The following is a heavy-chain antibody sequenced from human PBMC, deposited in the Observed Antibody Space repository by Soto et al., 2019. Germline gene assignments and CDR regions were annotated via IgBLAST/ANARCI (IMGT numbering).Heavy chain of an antibody. CDR3: AKDGVTYCRGGSCYEDYFDY. D-gene: IGHD2-15*01. CDR1: GFTFSSYA. J-gene: IGHJ4*02. CDR2: ISGSGGST. Sequence: EVQLLESGGGLVQPGGSLRLSCAASGFTFSSYAMSWVRQAPGKGLEWVSAISGSGGSTYYADSVKGRFTISRDNYKNPLYLQINSLIAENTAVYYCAKDGVTYCRGGSCYEDYFDYWGQGTLVTVSS. V-gene: IGHV3-23*01.